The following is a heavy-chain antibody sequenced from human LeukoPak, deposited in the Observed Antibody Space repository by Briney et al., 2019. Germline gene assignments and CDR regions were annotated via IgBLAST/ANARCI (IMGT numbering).Heavy chain of an antibody. CDR3: ASAAGAFDM. CDR2: IWSDESQK. Sequence: GGSLRLSGAASEFGFSSYGMHWFRKAPGKGLEWVAVIWSDESQKYYADSMKGRFTISRDNSKNMLYLQMNSLRVEDTAVYYCASAAGAFDMWGQGTLVSVSS. D-gene: IGHD6-13*01. V-gene: IGHV3-33*01. CDR1: EFGFSSYG. J-gene: IGHJ3*02.